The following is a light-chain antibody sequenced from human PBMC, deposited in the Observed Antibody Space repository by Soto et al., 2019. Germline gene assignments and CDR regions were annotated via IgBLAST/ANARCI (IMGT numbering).Light chain of an antibody. Sequence: EIVLTQSPGTLSLSPGERATLSCRASESVTSSHLAWYQQKPGQTPRLLIYDASSRATGIPDRFSGSGSGTDFTLTISRLEPEDFAVHYCQYYGSSRNTFRQGSRLESK. CDR3: QYYGSSRNT. CDR1: ESVTSSH. CDR2: DAS. V-gene: IGKV3-20*01. J-gene: IGKJ5*01.